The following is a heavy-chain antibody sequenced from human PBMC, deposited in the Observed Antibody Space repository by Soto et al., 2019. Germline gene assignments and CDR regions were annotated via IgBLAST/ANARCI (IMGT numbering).Heavy chain of an antibody. J-gene: IGHJ4*02. CDR2: ISYDGSNK. CDR1: GFTFSSYA. Sequence: GGSLRLSCAASGFTFSSYAMHWVRQAPGKGLEWVAVISYDGSNKYYADSVKGRFTISRDNSKNTLYLQMNSLRAEDTAVYYCARDTLRYSSGWYQFDYWGQGTLVTVSS. CDR3: ARDTLRYSSGWYQFDY. D-gene: IGHD6-19*01. V-gene: IGHV3-30-3*01.